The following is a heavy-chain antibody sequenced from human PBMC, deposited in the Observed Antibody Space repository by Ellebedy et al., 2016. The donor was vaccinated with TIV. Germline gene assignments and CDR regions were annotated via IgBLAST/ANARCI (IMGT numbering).Heavy chain of an antibody. CDR1: GFTFSRYD. V-gene: IGHV3-13*05. J-gene: IGHJ5*02. Sequence: PWGSLRLSCAASGFTFSRYDMHWVRQAPGKGLEWVSGIIPAGDPYYPDSVKGRFTVSRESAKNSLYLEINSLKAGDTAVYYCARESELGDLDHWGQGTLVTVSS. D-gene: IGHD1-14*01. CDR2: IIPAGDP. CDR3: ARESELGDLDH.